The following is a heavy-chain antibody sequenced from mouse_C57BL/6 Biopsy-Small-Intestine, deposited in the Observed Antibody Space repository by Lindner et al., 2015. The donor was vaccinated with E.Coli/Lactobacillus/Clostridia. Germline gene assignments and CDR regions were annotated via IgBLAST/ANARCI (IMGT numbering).Heavy chain of an antibody. CDR2: IYPGDGDT. CDR1: GYAFSSSW. Sequence: VQLQESGPELVKPGASVKISCKASGYAFSSSWMNWVKQRPGKGLEWIGRIYPGDGDTNYNGKFKGKATLTADKSSSTAYMQLSSLTSEDSAVYFCARYYGSKWYFDVWGTGTTVTVSS. V-gene: IGHV1-82*01. J-gene: IGHJ1*03. D-gene: IGHD1-1*01. CDR3: ARYYGSKWYFDV.